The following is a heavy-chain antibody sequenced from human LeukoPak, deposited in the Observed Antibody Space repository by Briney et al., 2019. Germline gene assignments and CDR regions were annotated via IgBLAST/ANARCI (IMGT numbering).Heavy chain of an antibody. V-gene: IGHV4-61*02. Sequence: SQTLSLTCTVSGGSISSGSYYWSWIRQPAGKGLEWIGRIYTSGSTNYNPSLKSRVTISVDTSKDQFSLKLSSVTAADTAVYYCARGNWELPDAFDIWGQGTMVTVSS. D-gene: IGHD1-26*01. CDR3: ARGNWELPDAFDI. CDR2: IYTSGST. CDR1: GGSISSGSYY. J-gene: IGHJ3*02.